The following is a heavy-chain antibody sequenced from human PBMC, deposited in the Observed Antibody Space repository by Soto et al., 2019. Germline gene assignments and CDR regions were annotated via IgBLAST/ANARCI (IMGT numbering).Heavy chain of an antibody. V-gene: IGHV3-64D*08. J-gene: IGHJ3*02. CDR2: ISSNGGST. CDR3: VKARYYDSSGPDAFDI. CDR1: GFTFSSYA. Sequence: GGSLRLSCSASGFTFSSYAMHWVRQAPGKGLEYVSAISSNGGSTYYADSVKGRFTISRDNSKNTLYLQMSSLRAEDTAVYYCVKARYYDSSGPDAFDIWGQGTMVTVSS. D-gene: IGHD3-22*01.